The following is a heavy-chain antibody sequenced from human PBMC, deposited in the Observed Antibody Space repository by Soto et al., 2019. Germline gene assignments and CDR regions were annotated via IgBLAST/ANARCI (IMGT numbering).Heavy chain of an antibody. J-gene: IGHJ4*02. Sequence: QVQLVESGGGLVKPGGSLRLSCAASGFTFSDYYMSWIRQAPGKGLEWVSYISSCSSTIFYADSVKGRFTISRDNVKNLLYLQMNSLRAEDPAVYYCASGTNGAFFVYWGQGILVTVSS. CDR1: GFTFSDYY. D-gene: IGHD2-8*01. CDR3: ASGTNGAFFVY. V-gene: IGHV3-11*01. CDR2: ISSCSSTI.